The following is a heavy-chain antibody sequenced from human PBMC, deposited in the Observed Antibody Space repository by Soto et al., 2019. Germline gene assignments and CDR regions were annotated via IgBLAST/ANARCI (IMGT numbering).Heavy chain of an antibody. D-gene: IGHD2-2*01. Sequence: EVQLVQSGGGLVQPGGSLRLSCAASGFTFSNYSMNWFRQSPAMGLEWVSYITGSRSTIYYAASVRGRFTISRDNARSSLYLQMNSLRDEDTAVYYCARGGHVPGALVDYWGQGNLVIVSS. CDR3: ARGGHVPGALVDY. CDR2: ITGSRSTI. V-gene: IGHV3-48*02. J-gene: IGHJ4*02. CDR1: GFTFSNYS.